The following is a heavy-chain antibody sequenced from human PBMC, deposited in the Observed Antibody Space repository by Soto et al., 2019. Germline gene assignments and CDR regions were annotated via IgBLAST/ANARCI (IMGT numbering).Heavy chain of an antibody. CDR2: ISIYNGDT. J-gene: IGHJ4*02. D-gene: IGHD3-22*01. V-gene: IGHV1-18*01. CDR3: AATYYYDSSLPPDFDY. Sequence: ASVKVSCKASGYTSTSYGISWVRQAPGQGLEWMGWISIYNGDTNYAQMLQGRVALTTDTSTSTAYMEVRSLRSDDTAVYYCAATYYYDSSLPPDFDYWDQGTPVTVSS. CDR1: GYTSTSYG.